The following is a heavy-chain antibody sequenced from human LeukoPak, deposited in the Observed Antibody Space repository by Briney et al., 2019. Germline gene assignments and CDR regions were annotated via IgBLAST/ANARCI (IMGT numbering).Heavy chain of an antibody. Sequence: SETLSLTCTVSGGSISSYYWSWIRQPPGKGLEWIGYIYYSGSTSYNPSLKSRVTISVDTSKNQLSLYMTSVTAADTAVYYCARHGGVRYFDWLEPYWYFDLWGRGTLVTVSS. J-gene: IGHJ2*01. CDR2: IYYSGST. CDR3: ARHGGVRYFDWLEPYWYFDL. D-gene: IGHD3-9*01. CDR1: GGSISSYY. V-gene: IGHV4-59*08.